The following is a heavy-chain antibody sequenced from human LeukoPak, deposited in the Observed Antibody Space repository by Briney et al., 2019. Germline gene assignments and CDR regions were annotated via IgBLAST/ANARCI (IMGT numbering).Heavy chain of an antibody. Sequence: PGGSLRLSCAASGFNVSSNYMSWVRQAPGKGLEWGSVIYSGGSTYYADSVKGRFTISRDNSKNTLYLQMNSLRAEDTAVYYCARNTDSSGPFDYWGQGTLVTVSS. D-gene: IGHD3-22*01. CDR1: GFNVSSNY. V-gene: IGHV3-53*01. CDR3: ARNTDSSGPFDY. J-gene: IGHJ4*02. CDR2: IYSGGST.